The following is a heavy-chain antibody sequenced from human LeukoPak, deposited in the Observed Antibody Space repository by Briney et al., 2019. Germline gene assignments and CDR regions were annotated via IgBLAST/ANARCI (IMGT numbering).Heavy chain of an antibody. CDR2: INAGNGNT. J-gene: IGHJ5*02. Sequence: ASVKVSCKASGYTFTSYAMHRVRQAPGQRLEWMGWINAGNGNTKYSQKFQGRVTITRDTSASTAYMELSSLRSEDTAVYYCARASPPSQWELPRSGNWFDPWGQGTLVTVSS. V-gene: IGHV1-3*01. CDR3: ARASPPSQWELPRSGNWFDP. D-gene: IGHD1-26*01. CDR1: GYTFTSYA.